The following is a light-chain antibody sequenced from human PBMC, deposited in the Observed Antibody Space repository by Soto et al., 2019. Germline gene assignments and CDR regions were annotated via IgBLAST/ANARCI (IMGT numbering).Light chain of an antibody. CDR1: QGIRDD. CDR3: LQDYNYPRT. V-gene: IGKV1-6*01. CDR2: AAS. J-gene: IGKJ1*01. Sequence: AIQMTQSPSSLSASVGDRVTITCRASQGIRDDLGWYQQKPGKAPNLLIYAASSLQSGVPSRFSGSGSGTDFTLTISSLQPEDFATYYCLQDYNYPRTFGQGTKVEIQ.